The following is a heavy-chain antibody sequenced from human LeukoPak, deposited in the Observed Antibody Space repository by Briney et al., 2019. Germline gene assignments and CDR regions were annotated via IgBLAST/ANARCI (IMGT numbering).Heavy chain of an antibody. CDR2: IIPIFHTA. V-gene: IGHV1-69*05. J-gene: IGHJ3*02. D-gene: IGHD3-22*01. CDR1: GGTLRSYA. Sequence: GASVTVSCKASGGTLRSYAINWVRQAPGQGLEWMGRIIPIFHTANYAQKFQGRVTITTEQSTSTAYMELSSLRSEDTAVYYCARDIPGSSGYFNDAFDMWGQGTMVTVSS. CDR3: ARDIPGSSGYFNDAFDM.